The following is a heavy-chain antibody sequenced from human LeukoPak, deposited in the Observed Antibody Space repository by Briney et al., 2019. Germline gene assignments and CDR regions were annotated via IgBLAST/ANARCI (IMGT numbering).Heavy chain of an antibody. CDR3: ARVSTNGVSNWFDP. V-gene: IGHV4-59*01. CDR1: GGSISGYY. CDR2: IYYSGNT. D-gene: IGHD2-8*01. Sequence: PSETLSLTCTVSGGSISGYYWSWIRQPPGKGLEWIGYIYYSGNTICNPSLKSRVTMSVDRSTNQFSLKPSSVTAADTAVYYCARVSTNGVSNWFDPWGQGTLVTVSS. J-gene: IGHJ5*02.